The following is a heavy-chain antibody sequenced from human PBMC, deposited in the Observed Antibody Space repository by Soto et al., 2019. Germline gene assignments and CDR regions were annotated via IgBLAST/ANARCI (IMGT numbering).Heavy chain of an antibody. J-gene: IGHJ4*02. CDR1: GGSFSGNY. Sequence: QVQLQQWGAGLLKPSETLSLTCTVYGGSFSGNYWSWIRQPPGMGLEWIGEISHSGSGTNYNPSLKSRVTISVDTSKNQFSLKLSSVTAADTAMYYCARGHLPGGNTFYYDYWGLGTLVTVSS. CDR2: ISHSGSGT. CDR3: ARGHLPGGNTFYYDY. D-gene: IGHD2-15*01. V-gene: IGHV4-34*01.